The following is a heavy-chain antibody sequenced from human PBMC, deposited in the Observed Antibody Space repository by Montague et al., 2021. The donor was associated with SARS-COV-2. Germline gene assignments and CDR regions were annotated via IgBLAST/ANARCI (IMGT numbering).Heavy chain of an antibody. Sequence: SETLSLTCAVYGGSFSGYHWSWIRQPPGKGLEWIGEINHSGSTNYNPSLKSRVTISVDTSKNQFSLKLSSVTAADTAVYDCARGGRQWLVIDPRYYFDYWGQGTLVTVSS. CDR2: INHSGST. J-gene: IGHJ4*02. D-gene: IGHD6-19*01. CDR1: GGSFSGYH. V-gene: IGHV4-34*01. CDR3: ARGGRQWLVIDPRYYFDY.